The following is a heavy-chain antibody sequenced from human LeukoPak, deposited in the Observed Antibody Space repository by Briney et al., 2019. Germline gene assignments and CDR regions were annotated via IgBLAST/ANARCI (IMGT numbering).Heavy chain of an antibody. J-gene: IGHJ4*02. CDR3: ARSLYYSSGWYPFAY. Sequence: SGPALVKPTQALTLTCTFSGFSLSTSGMRVSWLRQPPGKALEWLARIDWDDDKFYSTSLKTRLTISKDPSKNQVVLAMTNMDPVDTATYYCARSLYYSSGWYPFAYWGQGTLVTVSS. CDR2: IDWDDDK. V-gene: IGHV2-70*04. CDR1: GFSLSTSGMR. D-gene: IGHD6-19*01.